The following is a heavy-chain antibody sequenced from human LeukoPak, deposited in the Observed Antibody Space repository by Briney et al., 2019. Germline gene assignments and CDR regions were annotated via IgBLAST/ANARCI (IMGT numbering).Heavy chain of an antibody. J-gene: IGHJ4*02. CDR2: ISGSGGST. CDR3: AKDLPYYYDSSGFYFDY. Sequence: GGSLRLSCAASGFTFSSYAMSWVRQAPGKGLEWVSAISGSGGSTYYADSVKGRFTISRDNSKNTLYLQMNSLRAEDTAVYYYAKDLPYYYDSSGFYFDYWGQGTLVTVSS. V-gene: IGHV3-23*01. CDR1: GFTFSSYA. D-gene: IGHD3-22*01.